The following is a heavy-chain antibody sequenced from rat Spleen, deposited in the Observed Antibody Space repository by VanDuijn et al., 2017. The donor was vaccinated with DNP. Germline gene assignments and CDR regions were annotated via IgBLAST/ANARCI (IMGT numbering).Heavy chain of an antibody. J-gene: IGHJ4*01. Sequence: EVQLVESGGGLVQPGRSLKLSCAASDFTFNNFYMAWVRQVPEKGLEWVATISSTGGKTYYSDSVKGRFSISRDNAKTSLYLQMNSLRSEDTATYYCATFEGRDAWGQGTSVTVSS. D-gene: IGHD1-11*01. V-gene: IGHV5-25*01. CDR2: ISSTGGKT. CDR3: ATFEGRDA. CDR1: DFTFNNFY.